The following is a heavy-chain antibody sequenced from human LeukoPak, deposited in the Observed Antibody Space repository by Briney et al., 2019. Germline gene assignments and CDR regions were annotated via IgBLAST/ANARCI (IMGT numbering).Heavy chain of an antibody. CDR1: GGSISSYY. CDR2: IYYSGST. D-gene: IGHD2-2*01. J-gene: IGHJ3*02. CDR3: ARVCSSTSCYYAFDI. V-gene: IGHV4-59*01. Sequence: SETLSLTCIVSGGSISSYYWSWIRQPPGKGLEWIGYIYYSGSTNYNPSLKSRVTTSVDTSKNQFSLKLSSVTAADTAVYYCARVCSSTSCYYAFDIWGQGTMVTVSS.